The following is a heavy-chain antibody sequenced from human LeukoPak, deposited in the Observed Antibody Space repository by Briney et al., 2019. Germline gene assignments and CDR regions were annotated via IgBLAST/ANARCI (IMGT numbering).Heavy chain of an antibody. V-gene: IGHV3-30*02. CDR1: GFTFSSYG. CDR3: AKDSGYGDFTTYFDY. Sequence: PGGSLRLSCAASGFTFSSYGMHWVRQAPGKGLEWVAFIRYDGSNKYYADSVKGRFTISRDNSKNTLYLQMNSLRAEDTAVYYCAKDSGYGDFTTYFDYWGQGTLVSVSS. CDR2: IRYDGSNK. D-gene: IGHD4-17*01. J-gene: IGHJ4*02.